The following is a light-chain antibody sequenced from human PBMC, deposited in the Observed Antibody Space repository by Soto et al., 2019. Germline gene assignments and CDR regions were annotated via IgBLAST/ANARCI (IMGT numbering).Light chain of an antibody. J-gene: IGKJ5*01. CDR1: QNIRDC. CDR3: QQYNTYST. Sequence: DIQMTQFPSNLSASLGDSVTITCRASQNIRDCLAWYQQKPGKAPNPLIYDASSLKSGVPARFSGSGSGTEFTLTISSMKPDDFATYYCQQYNTYSTFGQGTRLEIK. V-gene: IGKV1-5*01. CDR2: DAS.